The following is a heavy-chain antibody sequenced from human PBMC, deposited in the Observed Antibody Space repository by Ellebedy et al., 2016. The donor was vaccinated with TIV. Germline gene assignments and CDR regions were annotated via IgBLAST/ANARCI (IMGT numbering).Heavy chain of an antibody. CDR3: ASGEIQLWLFGLVY. CDR2: IFHSGST. Sequence: MPSETLSLTCTVSGGSISSYYWSWIRQPPGKGLEWIGEIFHSGSTNYNPSLKSRVTISVDTSKNQFSLKLSSVTAADTAVYYCASGEIQLWLFGLVYWGQGTLVTVSS. J-gene: IGHJ4*02. D-gene: IGHD5-18*01. CDR1: GGSISSYY. V-gene: IGHV4-59*08.